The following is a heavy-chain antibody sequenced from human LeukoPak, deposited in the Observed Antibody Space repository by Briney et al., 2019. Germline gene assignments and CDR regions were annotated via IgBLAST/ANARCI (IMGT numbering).Heavy chain of an antibody. Sequence: GGSLRLSCAASGFTFSSYDMHWVRQATGKGLEWVSAIGTAGDTYYPGSVKGRFTISRENAKNSLYLQMNSLRAGDTAVYYCARGPSYYDSSGLVVYYGMDVWGQGTTVTVSS. J-gene: IGHJ6*02. CDR1: GFTFSSYD. CDR2: IGTAGDT. CDR3: ARGPSYYDSSGLVVYYGMDV. V-gene: IGHV3-13*01. D-gene: IGHD3-22*01.